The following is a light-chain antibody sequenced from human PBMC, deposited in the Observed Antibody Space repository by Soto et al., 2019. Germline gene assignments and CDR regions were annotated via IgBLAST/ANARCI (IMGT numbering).Light chain of an antibody. CDR3: QQSYSTPCS. Sequence: DVRKMQTQSTIYAYDGEGVTSACRASHSISNYLNWYQQKPGKAPNLLIYTASSLQSGVTSRFSGSDSETDFNLTLSCRQSGGIATSYCQQSYSTPCSLGQGTKV. CDR1: HSISNY. V-gene: IGKV1-39*01. J-gene: IGKJ2*04. CDR2: TAS.